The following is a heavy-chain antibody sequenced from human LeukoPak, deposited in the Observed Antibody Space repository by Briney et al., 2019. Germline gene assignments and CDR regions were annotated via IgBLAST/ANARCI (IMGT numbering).Heavy chain of an antibody. J-gene: IGHJ4*02. D-gene: IGHD6-19*01. CDR1: GFTFSSYG. CDR2: ISYDGSNK. V-gene: IGHV3-30*18. CDR3: AKDLAVAGLFDY. Sequence: GRSLRLSCAASGFTFSSYGMHWVRQAPGKGLEWVAVISYDGSNKYYADSVKGRFTISRDNSKNTLYLQMNSLRAEDTAVYYCAKDLAVAGLFDYWGQGTLVTVSS.